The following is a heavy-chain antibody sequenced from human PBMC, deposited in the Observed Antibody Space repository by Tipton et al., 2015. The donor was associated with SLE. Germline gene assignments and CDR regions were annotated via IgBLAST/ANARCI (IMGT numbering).Heavy chain of an antibody. CDR1: GFSFSSYA. V-gene: IGHV3-23*01. Sequence: SLRLSCAASGFSFSSYAMNWVRQAPGKGLEWVSSIVDTGEYTYYLDSVKGRFTISRDNSQNTLYLQMKSLRAEDTAVYYCARQLYTSYYYMDVWGKETTVTVSS. CDR2: IVDTGEYT. CDR3: ARQLYTSYYYMDV. D-gene: IGHD5-18*01. J-gene: IGHJ6*03.